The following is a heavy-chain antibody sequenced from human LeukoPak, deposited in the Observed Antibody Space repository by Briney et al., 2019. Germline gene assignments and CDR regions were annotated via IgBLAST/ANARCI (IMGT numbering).Heavy chain of an antibody. J-gene: IGHJ4*02. D-gene: IGHD3-9*01. CDR3: TTRTYYDILTGYLPLVDY. V-gene: IGHV3-15*01. CDR2: IKSKTDGGTT. CDR1: GFAFSNAW. Sequence: GSLRLSFAASGFAFSNAWMSWVRPAPGKGREWVGRIKSKTDGGTTDYAAPVKGRFTISRDDSKNTLYLQMNSLKTEDTAVYYCTTRTYYDILTGYLPLVDYWGQGTLVTVSS.